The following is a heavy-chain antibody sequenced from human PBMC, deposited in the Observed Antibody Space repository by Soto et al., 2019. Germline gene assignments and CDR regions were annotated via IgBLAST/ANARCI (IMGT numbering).Heavy chain of an antibody. V-gene: IGHV1-69*02. Sequence: QVQLVQSGAEVKKPGSSVKVSCTASGGTFNFYSISWVRQAPGQGLEWVGRVIPMVGMSEYAQKFQGRVTITADKSTSTAYMNLRSLRSEHTAVYYCATKYGSGSAHFDYWGQGTLVTVSS. CDR1: GGTFNFYS. CDR3: ATKYGSGSAHFDY. D-gene: IGHD3-10*01. CDR2: VIPMVGMS. J-gene: IGHJ4*02.